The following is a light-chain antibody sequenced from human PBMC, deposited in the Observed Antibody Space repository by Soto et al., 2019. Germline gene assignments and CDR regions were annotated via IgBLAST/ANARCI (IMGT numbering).Light chain of an antibody. V-gene: IGKV3-20*01. CDR3: RQYGTSPWT. Sequence: EIVLTQSPGTLSLSPGERATLSCRASQSVSSSFVAWFQQKPGQAPRLLIYGTSSRATGIPDRFSGSGSGTDFTLTINGLEPEDFAMYFCRQYGTSPWTFGQGTKVDIK. CDR1: QSVSSSF. CDR2: GTS. J-gene: IGKJ1*01.